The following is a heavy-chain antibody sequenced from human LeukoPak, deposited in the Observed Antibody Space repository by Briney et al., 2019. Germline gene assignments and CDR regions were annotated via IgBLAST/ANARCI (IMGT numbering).Heavy chain of an antibody. J-gene: IGHJ3*02. CDR3: ARTSIAARRANAFDI. D-gene: IGHD6-6*01. CDR2: IYHSGST. V-gene: IGHV4-30-2*01. CDR1: GGSISSVGYP. Sequence: PSDTLSLTCAVSGGSISSVGYPWSWIRQPPGKGLEWIGYIYHSGSTYYNPSLKSRVTISVDRSKNQFSLKLSSVTAADTAVYYCARTSIAARRANAFDIWGQGTMVTVSS.